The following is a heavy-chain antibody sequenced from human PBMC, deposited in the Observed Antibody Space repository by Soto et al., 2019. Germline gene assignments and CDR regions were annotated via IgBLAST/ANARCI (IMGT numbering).Heavy chain of an antibody. CDR1: GGSFSGYY. Sequence: SETLSLTCAVYGGSFSGYYWSWIRQPPGKGLEWIGEINHSGSTNYNPSLKSRVTISVDTSKNQFSLKLSSVTAADTAMYYCTTDKNWGQGTMVTVSS. CDR2: INHSGST. J-gene: IGHJ3*01. V-gene: IGHV4-34*01. CDR3: TTDKN.